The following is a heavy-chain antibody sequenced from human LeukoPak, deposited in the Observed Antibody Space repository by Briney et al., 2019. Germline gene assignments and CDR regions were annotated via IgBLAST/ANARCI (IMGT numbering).Heavy chain of an antibody. D-gene: IGHD6-13*01. CDR3: ARAPRNSSTMLDF. CDR2: INPDDGSI. Sequence: ASVKVSCKASGYTFTSYWIQWVRQAPGQGLEWMGLINPDDGSIAYAHRFQGRVIMTRDTSTSTAYMDLSSLRSEDTAVYHCARAPRNSSTMLDFWGQGTLVTVSS. V-gene: IGHV1-46*01. CDR1: GYTFTSYW. J-gene: IGHJ4*02.